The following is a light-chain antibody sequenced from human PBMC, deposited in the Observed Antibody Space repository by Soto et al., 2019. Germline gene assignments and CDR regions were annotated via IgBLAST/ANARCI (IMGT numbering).Light chain of an antibody. Sequence: AIQLTQSPSSLSASVGDRVTISCRASHDISSALAWYQQKSGKPPQLLIYDASGLDSGAPSRFSGSGFGTDFALTISSLQPEDFATYYCQQFNNYPITFGQGTRLEIK. CDR2: DAS. J-gene: IGKJ5*01. CDR1: HDISSA. CDR3: QQFNNYPIT. V-gene: IGKV1D-13*01.